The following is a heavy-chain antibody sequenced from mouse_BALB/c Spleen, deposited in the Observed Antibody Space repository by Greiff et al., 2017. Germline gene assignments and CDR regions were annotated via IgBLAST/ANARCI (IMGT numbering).Heavy chain of an antibody. V-gene: IGHV5-6-5*01. Sequence: EVQLVESGGGLVKPGGSLKISCAASGFTFSSYAMSWVRQTPEKRLEWVASISSGGSTYYPDSVKGRFTISRDNARNILYLQMSSLRSEDTAMYYCAIGRGDGNYVAYWGQGTLVTVSA. J-gene: IGHJ3*01. CDR2: ISSGGST. D-gene: IGHD2-1*01. CDR1: GFTFSSYA. CDR3: AIGRGDGNYVAY.